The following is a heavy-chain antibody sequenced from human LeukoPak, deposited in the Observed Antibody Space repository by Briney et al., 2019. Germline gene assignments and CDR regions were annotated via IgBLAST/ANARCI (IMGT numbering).Heavy chain of an antibody. CDR1: GGTFSSYA. V-gene: IGHV1-69*06. D-gene: IGHD3-9*01. Sequence: ASVKVSCKASGGTFSSYAISWVGQAPGQGLEWMGGIIPIFGTANYAQKFQGRVTITADKSTSTAYMELSSLRSEDTAVYYCARDYRYDILTGTNWFDPWGQGTLVTVSS. CDR2: IIPIFGTA. CDR3: ARDYRYDILTGTNWFDP. J-gene: IGHJ5*02.